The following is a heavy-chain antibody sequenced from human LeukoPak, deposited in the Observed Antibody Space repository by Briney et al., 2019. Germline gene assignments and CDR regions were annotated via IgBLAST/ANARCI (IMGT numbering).Heavy chain of an antibody. CDR2: IKQDGSEK. J-gene: IGHJ4*02. Sequence: GGGLRLSCAASGFTFSSYRMSWVRQAPGKGLEWVANIKQDGSEKYNVDSVKGRFTISRDNAKNSLYLQMNSLRAEDTAVYYCARTTYYYDSSGYSGYWGQGTLVTVSS. V-gene: IGHV3-7*05. CDR1: GFTFSSYR. D-gene: IGHD3-22*01. CDR3: ARTTYYYDSSGYSGY.